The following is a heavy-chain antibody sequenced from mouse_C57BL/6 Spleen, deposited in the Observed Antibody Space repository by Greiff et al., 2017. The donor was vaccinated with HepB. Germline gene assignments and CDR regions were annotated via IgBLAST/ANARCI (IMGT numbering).Heavy chain of an antibody. J-gene: IGHJ2*01. V-gene: IGHV1-85*01. CDR2: IYPRDGST. D-gene: IGHD1-1*02. CDR1: GYTFTSYD. Sequence: VQLQQSGPELVKPGASVKLSCKASGYTFTSYDINWVKQRPGQGLEWIGWIYPRDGSTKYNEKFKGKATLTVDTSSSTAYMELHSLTSEDSAVYFWAREADGRGRYFDYWGQGTTLTVSS. CDR3: AREADGRGRYFDY.